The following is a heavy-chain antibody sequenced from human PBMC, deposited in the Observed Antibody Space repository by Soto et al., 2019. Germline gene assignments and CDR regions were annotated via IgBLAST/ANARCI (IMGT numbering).Heavy chain of an antibody. Sequence: PGGSLRLSCAASGFTFSSYAMHWVRQAPGKGLEWVAVISYDGSNKYYADSVKGRFTISRDNSKNTLYLQMNSLRAEDTAVYYCARVRIAAAVVDPWGQGTLVTVSS. CDR1: GFTFSSYA. V-gene: IGHV3-30-3*01. J-gene: IGHJ5*02. D-gene: IGHD6-13*01. CDR2: ISYDGSNK. CDR3: ARVRIAAAVVDP.